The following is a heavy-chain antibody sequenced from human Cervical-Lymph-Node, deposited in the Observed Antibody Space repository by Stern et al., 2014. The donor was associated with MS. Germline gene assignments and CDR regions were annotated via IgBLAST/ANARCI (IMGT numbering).Heavy chain of an antibody. V-gene: IGHV3-30*04. Sequence: VQLVESGGGVVQPGRSLRLSCAASGFIFSSYAMHWVRQAPGKGLEWVALISYDGSKKYYADSVKGRFTISRDNSKNTLYLQMNSLRVEDTAVFYCARDGIPDSHDYGDYADYWGQGTLVTVSS. CDR2: ISYDGSKK. D-gene: IGHD4-17*01. J-gene: IGHJ4*02. CDR1: GFIFSSYA. CDR3: ARDGIPDSHDYGDYADY.